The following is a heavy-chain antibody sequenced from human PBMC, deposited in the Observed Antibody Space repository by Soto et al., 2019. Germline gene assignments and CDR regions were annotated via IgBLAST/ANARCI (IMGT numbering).Heavy chain of an antibody. Sequence: GGSMRLSCAASGFTFSSYSMNWVRQAPGKGLEWVSSISSSSSYIYYADSVKGRFTISRDNAKNSLYLQMNSLRAEDTAVYYCARDRTHSGSYYFKGSNWFDPWGQGTLVTVSS. D-gene: IGHD1-26*01. V-gene: IGHV3-21*01. CDR1: GFTFSSYS. J-gene: IGHJ5*02. CDR3: ARDRTHSGSYYFKGSNWFDP. CDR2: ISSSSSYI.